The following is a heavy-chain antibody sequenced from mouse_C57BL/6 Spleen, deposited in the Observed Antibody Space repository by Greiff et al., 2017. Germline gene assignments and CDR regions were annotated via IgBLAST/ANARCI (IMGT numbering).Heavy chain of an antibody. CDR1: GSTFSSYA. CDR3: ASDRGCSNYAAD. J-gene: IGHJ3*01. V-gene: IGHV5-4*01. CDR2: ISVGGSYT. D-gene: IGHD2-5*01. Sequence: DVHLLEPGGGLVKPGGSLKLSCAASGSTFSSYAMSWVRQTPEKRLEWVATISVGGSYTYYPDNVKGRVTISRDKAKNNLYRQMDNLKSEDTAMDYCASDRGCSNYAADWGQGTLVTVSA.